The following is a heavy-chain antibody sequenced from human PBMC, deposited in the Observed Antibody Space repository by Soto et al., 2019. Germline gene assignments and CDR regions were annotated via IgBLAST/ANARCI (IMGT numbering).Heavy chain of an antibody. J-gene: IGHJ4*02. CDR1: GFTFSSYS. D-gene: IGHD2-2*01. Sequence: EVQLVESGGGLVKPGGSLRLSCAASGFTFSSYSMNWVRQAPGKGLEWVSSISSSSSYIYYADSVKGRFTISRDNAKNSLYLQMNSLRAEDTAVYYCARVVVVPAAGIDYWGQGTLVTDSS. CDR2: ISSSSSYI. CDR3: ARVVVVPAAGIDY. V-gene: IGHV3-21*01.